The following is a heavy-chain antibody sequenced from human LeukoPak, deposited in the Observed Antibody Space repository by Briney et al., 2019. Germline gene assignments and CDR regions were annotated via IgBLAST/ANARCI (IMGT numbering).Heavy chain of an antibody. V-gene: IGHV3-48*03. CDR3: ARDGSEYESGNYELDS. J-gene: IGHJ4*02. Sequence: RAGGSLRLSCAASGFTFSSYEMNWVRQVPGKGLEWVSYFSSSGSTTYYADSVKGRFTISRDNAKHSLYLQMNSLRAEDTAVYYCARDGSEYESGNYELDSWGQGTLVTVSS. CDR1: GFTFSSYE. D-gene: IGHD1-26*01. CDR2: FSSSGSTT.